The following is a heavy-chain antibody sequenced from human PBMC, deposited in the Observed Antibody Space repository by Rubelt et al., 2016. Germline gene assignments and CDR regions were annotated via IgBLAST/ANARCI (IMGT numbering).Heavy chain of an antibody. CDR3: ARVVPYYYDSSGYYLRWFDP. V-gene: IGHV4-59*01. Sequence: QVQLQESGPGLVKPSETLSLTCTVSGGSISSYSWSWIRQPPGKGLEWIGYIYSSGTTNYNPSLKSRGTISVDTSKNQFALKLTSVTAADTAVYYCARVVPYYYDSSGYYLRWFDPWGQGTLVTVSS. J-gene: IGHJ5*02. CDR1: GGSISSYS. D-gene: IGHD3-22*01. CDR2: IYSSGTT.